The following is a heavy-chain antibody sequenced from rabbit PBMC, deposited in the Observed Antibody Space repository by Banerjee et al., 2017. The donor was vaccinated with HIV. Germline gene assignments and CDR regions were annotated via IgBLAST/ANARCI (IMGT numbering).Heavy chain of an antibody. CDR3: ARNTDNGWYFVL. V-gene: IGHV1S45*01. CDR2: IDTGSGGGT. D-gene: IGHD1-1*01. CDR1: GFSFSSSYW. Sequence: EESGGDLVKPEGSLTLTCTASGFSFSSSYWICWVRQAPGKGLEWIGCIDTGSGGGTYYASWAKGRFTISKTSSTTVTLQMTSLTAADTATYFCARNTDNGWYFVLWGPGTLVTVS. J-gene: IGHJ4*01.